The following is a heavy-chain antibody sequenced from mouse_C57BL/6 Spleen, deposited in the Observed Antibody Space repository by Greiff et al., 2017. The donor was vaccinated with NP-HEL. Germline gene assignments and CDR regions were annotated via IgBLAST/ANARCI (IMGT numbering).Heavy chain of an antibody. CDR2: IYPGSGNT. V-gene: IGHV1-66*01. Sequence: QVQLQQSGPELVKPGASVKISCKASGYSFTSYYIHWVKQRPGQGLEWIGWIYPGSGNTKYNEKFKGKATLTADTSSSTAYMQLSSLTSEDSAVYYCARGTTVVATGYFDVWGTGTTVTVSS. J-gene: IGHJ1*03. CDR3: ARGTTVVATGYFDV. D-gene: IGHD1-1*01. CDR1: GYSFTSYY.